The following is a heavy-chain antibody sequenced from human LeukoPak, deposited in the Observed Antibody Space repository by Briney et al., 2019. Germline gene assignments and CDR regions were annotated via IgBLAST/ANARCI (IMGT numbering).Heavy chain of an antibody. D-gene: IGHD3-22*01. CDR1: GGSISSGDYY. Sequence: SETLSLTCTVSGGSISSGDYYWSWIRQPPGKGLEWIGYIYYSGSTYYNPSLKSRVTISVDTSKNQFSLKLSSVTAADTAVYYCARVTHYYDSSGYYPRAPYFDYWGQETLVSVSS. V-gene: IGHV4-30-4*01. CDR2: IYYSGST. CDR3: ARVTHYYDSSGYYPRAPYFDY. J-gene: IGHJ4*02.